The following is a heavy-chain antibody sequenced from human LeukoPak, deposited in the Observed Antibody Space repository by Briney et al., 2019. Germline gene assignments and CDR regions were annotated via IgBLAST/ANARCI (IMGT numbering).Heavy chain of an antibody. Sequence: PSETLSLTCTVSGGSISSYCWSWIRQPAGKGLEWIRRIYTSGSTNYNPSLKSRVTMSVDTSKNQFSLKLSSVTAADTAVYYCASSGPYNWFDPWGQGTLVTVSS. V-gene: IGHV4-4*07. J-gene: IGHJ5*02. CDR1: GGSISSYC. CDR3: ASSGPYNWFDP. CDR2: IYTSGST.